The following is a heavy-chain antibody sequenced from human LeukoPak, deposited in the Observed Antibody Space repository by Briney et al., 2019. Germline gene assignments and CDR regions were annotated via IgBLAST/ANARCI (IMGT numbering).Heavy chain of an antibody. D-gene: IGHD4-17*01. J-gene: IGHJ5*02. V-gene: IGHV1-2*02. CDR2: INPNSGGT. Sequence: ASVKVSCKASGYTFTGYYMHWVRQAPGQGLQWMGWINPNSGGTNYAQNFQGRVTMTRDTSISTAHMELSRLRSDDTAVYYCARDGLTTVTSVFGDWFDPWGQGTLVTVSS. CDR1: GYTFTGYY. CDR3: ARDGLTTVTSVFGDWFDP.